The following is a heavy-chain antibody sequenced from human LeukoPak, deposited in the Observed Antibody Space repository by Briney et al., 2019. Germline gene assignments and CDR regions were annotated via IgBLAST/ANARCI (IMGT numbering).Heavy chain of an antibody. J-gene: IGHJ4*02. CDR2: IRARAGST. D-gene: IGHD2-15*01. V-gene: IGHV3-23*01. CDR1: GFTFADYA. CDR3: AKDPHSFLSPVVVDFDQ. Sequence: PGGSLRLSCAASGFTFADYAMNCFRQAPGKGLEWGSAIRARAGSTYYGDSVKGRFAVSRDNSKNTLYLQMNSLRAEDTAVYYCAKDPHSFLSPVVVDFDQWGQGTLVIVSS.